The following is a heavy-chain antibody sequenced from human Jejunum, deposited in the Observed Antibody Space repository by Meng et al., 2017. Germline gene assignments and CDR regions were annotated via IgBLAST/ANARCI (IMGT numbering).Heavy chain of an antibody. CDR1: GYIFVNYA. CDR2: IIPSNGQT. D-gene: IGHD1-26*01. Sequence: ASVKVSCKASGYIFVNYAVSWVRQAPGQGLEWMGWIIPSNGQTNYAQKVHDRVTMTTDTSTGTAYMELRSLRSDDTAFYYCAKVSVGATSGEYWGQGTLVTVSS. J-gene: IGHJ4*02. CDR3: AKVSVGATSGEY. V-gene: IGHV1-18*01.